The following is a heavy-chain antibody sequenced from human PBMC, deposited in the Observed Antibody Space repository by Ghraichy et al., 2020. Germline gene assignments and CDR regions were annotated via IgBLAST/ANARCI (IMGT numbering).Heavy chain of an antibody. CDR3: ATGGGGRYYFEN. J-gene: IGHJ4*02. D-gene: IGHD2-15*01. CDR1: GFTFNNYA. V-gene: IGHV3-23*01. Sequence: GGSLRLSCAASGFTFNNYAMRWVRQAPGKGLEWVSTIGGGGTDTSYADSVKGRFTISRDTSKNTVYLQVNSLSAEDTALYYCATGGGGRYYFENWGQGTLVTVSS. CDR2: IGGGGTDT.